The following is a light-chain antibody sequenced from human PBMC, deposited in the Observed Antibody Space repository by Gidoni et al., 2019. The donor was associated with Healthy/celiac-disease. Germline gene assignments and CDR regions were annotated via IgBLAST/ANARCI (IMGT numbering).Light chain of an antibody. Sequence: EIVMTPSPAPLSVSPGERATLSSRASRSVNSNLAWYQQQPGQPPRLLIYGAATRATGTPARRSGSGSGTAFTLTISSRQSEDFAVDYCQQYNSWPRTFGQGTKVEIK. CDR2: GAA. CDR3: QQYNSWPRT. CDR1: RSVNSN. J-gene: IGKJ1*01. V-gene: IGKV3-15*01.